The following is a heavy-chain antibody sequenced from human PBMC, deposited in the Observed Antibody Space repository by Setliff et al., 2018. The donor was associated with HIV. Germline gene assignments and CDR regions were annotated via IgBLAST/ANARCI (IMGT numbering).Heavy chain of an antibody. J-gene: IGHJ3*02. Sequence: GSLRPSCVASGFTFNSYWLYWVRQAPGKGLVCVSRVNNDGTDTIYADSVKGRFTISRDNAKSTVYLQMGSLSADDTAVYYCARGGFNHAFDIWGQGTMVTVSS. CDR2: VNNDGTDT. D-gene: IGHD2-15*01. CDR3: ARGGFNHAFDI. CDR1: GFTFNSYW. V-gene: IGHV3-74*01.